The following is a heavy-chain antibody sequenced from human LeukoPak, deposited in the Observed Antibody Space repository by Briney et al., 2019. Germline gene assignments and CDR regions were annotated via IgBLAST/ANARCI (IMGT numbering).Heavy chain of an antibody. CDR2: VYYSGTT. Sequence: SETLSFTCTVSGGSIGSHYWSWIRQPPGKGLEWIGYVYYSGTTNYSPSLKSRVTISVDTSKNQFSLKLSSVTAADTAVYYCARDYYDSRGEAFDIWGLGTMVTVSS. CDR1: GGSIGSHY. V-gene: IGHV4-59*11. CDR3: ARDYYDSRGEAFDI. D-gene: IGHD3-22*01. J-gene: IGHJ3*02.